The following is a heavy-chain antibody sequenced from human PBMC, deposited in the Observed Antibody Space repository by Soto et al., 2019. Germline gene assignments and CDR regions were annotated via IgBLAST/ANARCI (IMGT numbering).Heavy chain of an antibody. Sequence: QVQLQESGPGLVRPSETLSLTCTVTGGSLSGTFWNCVRRPPGKGLEWIGYVYYTGSTKYNPSLKKGVTMSLDSSKNQVSLKLSTVTAADTAIYYCAKWVFSDRAFDIWGKGTTVTVSS. CDR1: GGSLSGTF. CDR3: AKWVFSDRAFDI. J-gene: IGHJ3*02. V-gene: IGHV4-59*08. CDR2: VYYTGST. D-gene: IGHD1-26*01.